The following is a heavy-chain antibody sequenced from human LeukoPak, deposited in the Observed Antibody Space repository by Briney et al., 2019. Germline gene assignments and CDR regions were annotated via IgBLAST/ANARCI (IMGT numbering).Heavy chain of an antibody. CDR2: IYYSGST. D-gene: IGHD3-10*01. CDR3: ARQTDYYGSGSYYFYFDY. Sequence: SETLSLTCTVSGGSISSSSYYWGWIRQPLGKGLEWIGSIYYSGSTYYNPSLKSRVTISVDTSKNQFSLKLSSVTAADTAVYYCARQTDYYGSGSYYFYFDYWGQGTLVTVSS. J-gene: IGHJ4*02. V-gene: IGHV4-39*01. CDR1: GGSISSSSYY.